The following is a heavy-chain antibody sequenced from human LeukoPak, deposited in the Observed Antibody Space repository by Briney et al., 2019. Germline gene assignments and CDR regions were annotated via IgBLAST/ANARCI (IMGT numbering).Heavy chain of an antibody. J-gene: IGHJ4*02. CDR2: IQNSGTT. D-gene: IGHD6-13*01. CDR3: ARHGSSWSFDY. CDR1: GAFISTYC. V-gene: IGHV4-59*08. Sequence: SETLPLTCTVSGAFISTYCWSWIRQPPGKGLEWIGYIQNSGTTNHNPSLQSRVTISVDMSKNQFSLRLSSVTAADTAVYYCARHGSSWSFDYWAQGTLVTVSS.